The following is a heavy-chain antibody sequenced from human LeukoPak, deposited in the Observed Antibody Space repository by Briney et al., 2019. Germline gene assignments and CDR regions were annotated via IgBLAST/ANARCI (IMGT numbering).Heavy chain of an antibody. CDR3: VRSGSYSALDY. CDR1: GFTFSSYA. D-gene: IGHD1-26*01. J-gene: IGHJ4*02. CDR2: INSDGSST. Sequence: GGSLRLSCAASGFTFSSYAMSWVRQAPGKGLVWVSRINSDGSSTRYADSVKGRFTISRDNAKNTLYLQMNSLRAEDTAVYYCVRSGSYSALDYWGQGTLVTVSS. V-gene: IGHV3-74*01.